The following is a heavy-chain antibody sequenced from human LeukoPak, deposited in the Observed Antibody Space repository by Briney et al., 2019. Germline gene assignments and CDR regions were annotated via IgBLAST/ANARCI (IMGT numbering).Heavy chain of an antibody. Sequence: SVKVSCKASRYTFTSYYIHWVRQAPGQGLEWMGGIIPIFGTANYAQKFQGRVTITTDESTSTAYMELSSLRSEDTAVYYCARSGSYWGGYFDYWGQGTLVTVSS. CDR2: IIPIFGTA. V-gene: IGHV1-69*05. J-gene: IGHJ4*02. CDR1: RYTFTSYY. CDR3: ARSGSYWGGYFDY. D-gene: IGHD1-26*01.